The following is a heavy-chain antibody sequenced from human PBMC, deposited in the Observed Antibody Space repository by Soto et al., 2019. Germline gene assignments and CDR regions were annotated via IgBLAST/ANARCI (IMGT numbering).Heavy chain of an antibody. Sequence: VSLRLSCAASGFTFNSYAMSWVRQAPGKGLGWVSSVSGLGATTHHADSVQGRFTISRDNSRNTLYLQMNSLRAEDTAVYYCAKLSQYSSSYYFNSWGQGTLVT. CDR3: AKLSQYSSSYYFNS. D-gene: IGHD6-6*01. V-gene: IGHV3-23*01. CDR1: GFTFNSYA. CDR2: VSGLGATT. J-gene: IGHJ4*02.